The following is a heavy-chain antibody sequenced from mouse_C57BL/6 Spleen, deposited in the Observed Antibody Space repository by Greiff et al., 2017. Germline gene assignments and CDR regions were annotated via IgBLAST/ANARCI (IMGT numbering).Heavy chain of an antibody. V-gene: IGHV1-47*01. CDR3: ATRGGYYSNSLAY. J-gene: IGHJ3*01. D-gene: IGHD2-5*01. CDR2: FHPYNDDT. CDR1: GYTFTTYP. Sequence: QVQLQQSGAELVKPGASVKMSCKASGYTFTTYPIEWMKQNHGKSLEWIGNFHPYNDDTKYNDKFKGKATLTVEKSSSTVYLELSRLTSDDSAVYYCATRGGYYSNSLAYWGQGTLVTVSA.